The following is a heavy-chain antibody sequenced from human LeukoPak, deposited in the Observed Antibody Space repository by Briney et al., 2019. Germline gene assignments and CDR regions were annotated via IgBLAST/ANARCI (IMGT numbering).Heavy chain of an antibody. CDR2: TSSSGSTI. CDR1: GLPFRSYE. V-gene: IGHV3-48*03. Sequence: GGPLDPPVQPPGLPFRSYEMNGFRKAPGKGLEWVSYTSSSGSTIYYADSVKGRFTISRDNAKNSLYLQMNNLRAEDTAVYYCAAMDRYWYFDLWGRGTLVTVSS. D-gene: IGHD5-18*01. CDR3: AAMDRYWYFDL. J-gene: IGHJ2*01.